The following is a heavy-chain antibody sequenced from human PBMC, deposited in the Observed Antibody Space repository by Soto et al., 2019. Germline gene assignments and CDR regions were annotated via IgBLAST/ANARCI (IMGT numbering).Heavy chain of an antibody. CDR3: ARGYHESRDYFVGSPIFDY. CDR1: GGSINSYF. CDR2: IYSSGST. V-gene: IGHV4-4*07. J-gene: IGHJ4*02. D-gene: IGHD3-22*01. Sequence: PSGTLSLACLVSGGSINSYFWAWIRQPPGHAPEWIGRIYSSGSTKYNPSLQSRVTISLDTSKNQFSLRLTSVTAADTAVYHCARGYHESRDYFVGSPIFDYWGQGSLVTVSS.